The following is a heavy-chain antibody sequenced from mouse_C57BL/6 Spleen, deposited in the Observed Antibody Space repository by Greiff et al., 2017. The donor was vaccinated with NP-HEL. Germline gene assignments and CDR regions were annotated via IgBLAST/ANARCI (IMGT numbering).Heavy chain of an antibody. CDR2: ISYDGSN. Sequence: ESGPGLVKPSQSLSLTCSVTGYSITSGYYWNWIRQSPGNKLEWMGYISYDGSNNYNPSFKNRISITRDTSKNQFFLKLNSVTTEDTATYYCAKYGSSGYFDYWGQGTTLSVSS. CDR1: GYSITSGYY. D-gene: IGHD1-1*01. CDR3: AKYGSSGYFDY. J-gene: IGHJ2*01. V-gene: IGHV3-6*01.